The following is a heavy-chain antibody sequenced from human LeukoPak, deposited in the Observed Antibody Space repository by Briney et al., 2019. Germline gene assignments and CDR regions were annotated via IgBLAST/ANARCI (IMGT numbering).Heavy chain of an antibody. V-gene: IGHV3-9*01. CDR1: GFTFDDYA. CDR3: AKDQKKGYSYGLYYFDY. J-gene: IGHJ4*02. Sequence: GGSLRLSCAASGFTFDDYAMHWVRQAPGKGLEWVSGIRWNSGSIGYTDSVKGRFTISRDNAKNSLYLQMNSLRAEDTAVYYCAKDQKKGYSYGLYYFDYWGQGNLVTVSS. D-gene: IGHD5-18*01. CDR2: IRWNSGSI.